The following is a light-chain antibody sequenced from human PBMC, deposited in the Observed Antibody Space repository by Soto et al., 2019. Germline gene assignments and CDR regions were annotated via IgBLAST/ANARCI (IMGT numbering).Light chain of an antibody. CDR3: AAWDDNLNAYV. Sequence: QSALTQPPSASGTPGQRVTISCSGSSSNIGSNTVNWYQQLPGTAPKLLIHSNNQRPSGVPDRFSGSKSGTSDSLAISGLQSEDEADYYCAAWDDNLNAYVFGTG. V-gene: IGLV1-44*01. CDR1: SSNIGSNT. J-gene: IGLJ1*01. CDR2: SNN.